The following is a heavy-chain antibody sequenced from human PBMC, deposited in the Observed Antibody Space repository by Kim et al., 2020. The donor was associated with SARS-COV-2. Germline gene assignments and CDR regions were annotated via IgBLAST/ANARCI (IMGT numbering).Heavy chain of an antibody. Sequence: GGSLRLSCAASGFTFSSYAMSWVRQAPGKGLEWVSAISGSGGSTYYADSVKGRFTISRDNSKNTLYLQMNSLRAEDTAVYYCAKDSMVRDQGTDYYFDYWGQGTLVTVSS. CDR1: GFTFSSYA. J-gene: IGHJ4*02. CDR3: AKDSMVRDQGTDYYFDY. D-gene: IGHD3-10*01. CDR2: ISGSGGST. V-gene: IGHV3-23*01.